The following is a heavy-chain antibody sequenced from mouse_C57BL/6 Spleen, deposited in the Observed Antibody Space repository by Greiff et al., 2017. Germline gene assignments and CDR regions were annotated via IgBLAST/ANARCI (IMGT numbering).Heavy chain of an antibody. CDR2: INPNNGGT. Sequence: EVQLQQSGPELVKPGASVKISCKASGYTFTDYYMNWVKQSHGKSLEWIGDINPNNGGTSYNQKFKGKATSTVDKSSSPACMVLRSLTSEDSAVCCCARGWDGYWGQGTTLTVSS. J-gene: IGHJ2*01. CDR1: GYTFTDYY. CDR3: ARGWDGY. D-gene: IGHD4-1*01. V-gene: IGHV1-26*01.